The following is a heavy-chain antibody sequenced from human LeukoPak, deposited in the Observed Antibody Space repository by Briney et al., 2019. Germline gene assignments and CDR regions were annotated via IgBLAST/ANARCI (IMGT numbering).Heavy chain of an antibody. D-gene: IGHD3-3*01. CDR1: GFTFSDYY. J-gene: IGHJ6*02. CDR3: ARDRRTYYDFWSGYPIYYYGMDV. CDR2: ISSSGSTI. V-gene: IGHV3-11*01. Sequence: PGGSLRLSCAASGFTFSDYYMSWIRQAPGKGLEWVSYISSSGSTIYYADSVKGRFTISRDNAKNSLYLQMNSLRAEDTAVYYCARDRRTYYDFWSGYPIYYYGMDVWGQGTTVTVSS.